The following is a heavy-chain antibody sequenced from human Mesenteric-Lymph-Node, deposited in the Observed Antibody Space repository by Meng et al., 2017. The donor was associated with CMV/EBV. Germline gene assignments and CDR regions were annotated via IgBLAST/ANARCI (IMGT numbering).Heavy chain of an antibody. D-gene: IGHD5-18*01. Sequence: ASVKVSCKASGYFFTSYYIHWVRQAPGQGLECMGRINPSGGSTNYAQKFQGRVTMTRDTSTSTVYMELSSLRSEDTAVYYCAKGNGGGNTAIYYYGMDVWGQGTTVTVSS. CDR1: GYFFTSYY. V-gene: IGHV1-46*01. CDR2: INPSGGST. J-gene: IGHJ6*02. CDR3: AKGNGGGNTAIYYYGMDV.